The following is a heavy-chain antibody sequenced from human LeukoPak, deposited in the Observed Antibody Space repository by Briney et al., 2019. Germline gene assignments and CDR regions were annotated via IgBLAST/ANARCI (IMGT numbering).Heavy chain of an antibody. D-gene: IGHD3-10*01. V-gene: IGHV3-30*02. CDR2: IWYGGSNK. CDR1: GFTFSSYG. CDR3: AKDRFTVRGPLED. J-gene: IGHJ4*02. Sequence: PGGSLRLSCAASGFTFSSYGMHWVRQAPGKGLEWVAVIWYGGSNKYYADSVKGRFTISRDNSKNTLYLQMNSLRAEDTAVYYCAKDRFTVRGPLEDWGQGTLVTVSS.